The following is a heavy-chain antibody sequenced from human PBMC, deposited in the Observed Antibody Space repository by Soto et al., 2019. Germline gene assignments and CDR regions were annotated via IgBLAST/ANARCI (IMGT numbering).Heavy chain of an antibody. V-gene: IGHV4-39*01. J-gene: IGHJ4*02. CDR1: CASISSSSYY. D-gene: IGHD3-22*01. Sequence: SETLSLTCAFGCASISSSSYYWGWIRQPPGKGLEWIGSIYYSGSTYYNPSLKSRVTISVDTSKNQFSLKLSSVTAADTAVYYCARRGYYYDSSGYPSVWYWGQGTLVTVS. CDR2: IYYSGST. CDR3: ARRGYYYDSSGYPSVWY.